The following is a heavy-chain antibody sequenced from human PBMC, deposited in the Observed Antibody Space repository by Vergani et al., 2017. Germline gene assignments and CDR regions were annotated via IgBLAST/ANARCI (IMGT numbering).Heavy chain of an antibody. CDR3: AKVGRSEVAGTFGAFDI. Sequence: QLVESGGDLVQPGGSLRLSCAVSGFTVSSHYMSWVRQAPGKGLEWVSVIFSGGYTYYADSVKGRFTISRDNSKNTLYLQMNSLRAEDTAVYYCAKVGRSEVAGTFGAFDIWGQGTMVTVSS. CDR1: GFTVSSHY. CDR2: IFSGGYT. V-gene: IGHV3-66*01. J-gene: IGHJ3*02. D-gene: IGHD6-19*01.